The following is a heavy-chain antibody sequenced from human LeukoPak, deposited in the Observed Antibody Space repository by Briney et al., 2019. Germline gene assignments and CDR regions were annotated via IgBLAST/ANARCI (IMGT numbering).Heavy chain of an antibody. CDR1: GFTFSSYW. CDR3: ARRYYYDSSGYYSLAFDY. V-gene: IGHV3-74*01. J-gene: IGHJ4*02. Sequence: GGSLRLSCAASGFTFSSYWMHWVRQAPGKGLVWVSRINSDGSSTSYADSVKGRFTISRDNAKNTLYLQMNSLRAEDTAVYYCARRYYYDSSGYYSLAFDYWGREPWSPSPQ. CDR2: INSDGSST. D-gene: IGHD3-22*01.